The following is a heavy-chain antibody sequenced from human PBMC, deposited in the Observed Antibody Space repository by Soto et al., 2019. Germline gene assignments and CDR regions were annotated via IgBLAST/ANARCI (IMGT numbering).Heavy chain of an antibody. CDR1: GGSISSYY. Sequence: QAQLQESGPGLVKPSETLSLTCTVSGGSISSYYWSWIRQPPGKGLEWIGYIYYSGSTNYNPSLKSRVTISVDTSKNQFSLKLSSVTAADTAVYYCARHTQLPRAHYYYGMDVWGQGTTVTVSS. CDR3: ARHTQLPRAHYYYGMDV. V-gene: IGHV4-59*08. D-gene: IGHD1-26*01. CDR2: IYYSGST. J-gene: IGHJ6*02.